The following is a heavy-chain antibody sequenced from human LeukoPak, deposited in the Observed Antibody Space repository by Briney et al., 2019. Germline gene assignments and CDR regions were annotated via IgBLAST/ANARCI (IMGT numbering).Heavy chain of an antibody. CDR1: GFTFSSYG. J-gene: IGHJ6*03. V-gene: IGHV3-30*18. CDR2: ISYDGSNK. Sequence: PGRSLRLSCAASGFTFSSYGMHWVRQAPGKGLEWVAVISYDGSNKYYADSVKGRFTISRDNSKNTLYLQMNSLRAEDTAVYYCAKDFGSSWYPTPYYYYMDVWGKGTTVTVSS. CDR3: AKDFGSSWYPTPYYYYMDV. D-gene: IGHD6-13*01.